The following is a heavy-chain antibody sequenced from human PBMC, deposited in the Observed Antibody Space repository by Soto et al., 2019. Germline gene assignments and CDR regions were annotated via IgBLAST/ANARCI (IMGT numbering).Heavy chain of an antibody. CDR1: GYSFTSYW. D-gene: IGHD3-22*01. V-gene: IGHV5-51*01. J-gene: IGHJ5*02. CDR3: ARLTYYYDSSGYYYGSWFDP. Sequence: GESLKISCKGSGYSFTSYWIGWVRQMPGKGLEWMGIIYPGDSDTRYSPSFQGQVTISADKSISTAYLQWSSLKASDIAMYYCARLTYYYDSSGYYYGSWFDPWGQGTLVTVSS. CDR2: IYPGDSDT.